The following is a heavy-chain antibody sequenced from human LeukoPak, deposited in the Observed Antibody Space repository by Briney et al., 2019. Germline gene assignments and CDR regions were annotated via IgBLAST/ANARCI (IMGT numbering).Heavy chain of an antibody. D-gene: IGHD5-12*01. V-gene: IGHV3-23*01. CDR3: AKDGLLDSGYVYYFDY. CDR2: ISGSGGST. Sequence: GGTLRLSCAASGFTFSSYGMSWVRQAPGKGLEWVSAISGSGGSTYYADSVKGRFTISRDNSKNTLYLQMNSLRAEDTAVYYCAKDGLLDSGYVYYFDYWGQGTLVTVSS. J-gene: IGHJ4*02. CDR1: GFTFSSYG.